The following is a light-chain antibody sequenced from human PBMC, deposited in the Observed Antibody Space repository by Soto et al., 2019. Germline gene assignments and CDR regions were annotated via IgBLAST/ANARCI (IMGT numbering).Light chain of an antibody. CDR2: EVR. CDR3: SAYTARSTLV. J-gene: IGLJ3*02. CDR1: MRDVAAYNL. Sequence: QSALTQPASVSGSAGQSITISCSGTMRDVAAYNLVSWYQRHPGTAPKLIIYEVRNRPSGISSRFSGSRSGNTASLTISGLQSEDEGDYYCSAYTARSTLVFGGGTKVTVL. V-gene: IGLV2-14*01.